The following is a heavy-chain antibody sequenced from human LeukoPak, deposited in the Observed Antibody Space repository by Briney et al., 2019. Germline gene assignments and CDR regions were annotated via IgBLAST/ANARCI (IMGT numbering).Heavy chain of an antibody. Sequence: SETLSLTCAVYGGSFSGYYWSWIRQPPGKGLEWIGEINHSGSTNYNPSLKSRVTISVDTPKNQFSLKLSSVTAADTAVYYCARGPLVVIRTAFDIWGQGTMVTVSS. V-gene: IGHV4-34*01. D-gene: IGHD3-22*01. CDR2: INHSGST. CDR3: ARGPLVVIRTAFDI. J-gene: IGHJ3*02. CDR1: GGSFSGYY.